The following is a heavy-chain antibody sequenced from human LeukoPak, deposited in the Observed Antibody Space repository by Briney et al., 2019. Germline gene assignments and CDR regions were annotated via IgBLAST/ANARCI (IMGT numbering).Heavy chain of an antibody. Sequence: GGSLRLSCAASGFTFSSYEMNWVRQAPGKGLEWVSYISSSGSTIYYADSVKGRFTISRDNAKNSLCLQMNSLRAEDTAVYYCARGDYYDSSGYYRFDYWGQGTLVTVSS. D-gene: IGHD3-22*01. CDR2: ISSSGSTI. CDR3: ARGDYYDSSGYYRFDY. V-gene: IGHV3-48*03. J-gene: IGHJ4*02. CDR1: GFTFSSYE.